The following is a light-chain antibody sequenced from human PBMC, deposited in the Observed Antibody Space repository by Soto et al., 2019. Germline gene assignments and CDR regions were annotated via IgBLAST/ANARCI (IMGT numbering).Light chain of an antibody. Sequence: PGTLSFSPAESATLSCRASQTDSITNLSGYQQKPGRTPRLLIFGASKRATGIPDRCSGSGSGRDVTLTISGMEPEDFAVYYCQQYGSSHLISFGQGTRLEIK. V-gene: IGKV3-20*01. CDR1: QTDSITN. CDR3: QQYGSSHLIS. J-gene: IGKJ5*01. CDR2: GAS.